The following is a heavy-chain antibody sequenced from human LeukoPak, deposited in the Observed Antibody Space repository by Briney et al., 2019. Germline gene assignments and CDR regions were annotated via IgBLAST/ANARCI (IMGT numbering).Heavy chain of an antibody. CDR1: GGSMSGFF. J-gene: IGHJ6*02. CDR3: ARTSRHYYGSGSNLTPWPAGMDV. V-gene: IGHV4-59*01. CDR2: IYYSGST. D-gene: IGHD3-10*01. Sequence: PSETLSLTCSVSGGSMSGFFWTWIRQPPGKELEWVGSIYYSGSTTKYNPSLKSRVTKSVDTSKSQFSLKLSSATAADTAVYYCARTSRHYYGSGSNLTPWPAGMDVWGQGTTVTVSS.